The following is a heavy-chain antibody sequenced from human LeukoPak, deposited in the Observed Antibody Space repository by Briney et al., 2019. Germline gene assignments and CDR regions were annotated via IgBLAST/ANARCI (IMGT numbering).Heavy chain of an antibody. CDR3: ARDKGYCSSTSCSHYYYYGMDV. Sequence: GGSLRLSCAASGFTLSSYGMHWVRQAPGKGLEWVAVIWYDGSNKYYADSVKGRFTISRDNSKNTLYLQMNSLRAEDTAVYYCARDKGYCSSTSCSHYYYYGMDVWGQGTTVTVSS. J-gene: IGHJ6*02. D-gene: IGHD2-2*01. CDR2: IWYDGSNK. CDR1: GFTLSSYG. V-gene: IGHV3-33*01.